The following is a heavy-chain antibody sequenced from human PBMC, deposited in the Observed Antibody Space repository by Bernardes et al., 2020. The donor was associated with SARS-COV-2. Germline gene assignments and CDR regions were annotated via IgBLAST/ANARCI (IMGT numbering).Heavy chain of an antibody. CDR3: ARGRRFLREGYYYYYGMDV. J-gene: IGHJ6*02. CDR2: INAYNGNT. V-gene: IGHV1-18*01. CDR1: GYTVTNYG. Sequence: ASVKVSCKASGYTVTNYGISWVRQAPGQELEWMGWINAYNGNTNYAQKLQGRVTMTTDTSTSTAYMELRSLRSDDTAVYYCARGRRFLREGYYYYYGMDVWCQGTTVTVSS. D-gene: IGHD4-17*01.